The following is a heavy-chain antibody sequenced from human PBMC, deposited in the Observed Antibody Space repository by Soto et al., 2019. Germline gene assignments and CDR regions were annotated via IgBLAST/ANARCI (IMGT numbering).Heavy chain of an antibody. CDR1: GYTFTSYG. Sequence: QVQLVQSGAEVKKPGASVKVSCKASGYTFTSYGISWVRQAPGQGLEWMGWISAYNGNTNYAQKLQGRVTMTKDTTTSTAYMELRSLRSDDTAVYYCARDYRSGWYLDGIVDYWGQGTLVTFSS. J-gene: IGHJ4*02. V-gene: IGHV1-18*01. D-gene: IGHD6-19*01. CDR2: ISAYNGNT. CDR3: ARDYRSGWYLDGIVDY.